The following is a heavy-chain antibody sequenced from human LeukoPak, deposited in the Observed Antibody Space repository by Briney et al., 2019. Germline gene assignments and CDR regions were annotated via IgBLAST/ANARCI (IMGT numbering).Heavy chain of an antibody. Sequence: SETLSLTCAVYGGSFSGYYWSWIRQPPGKGLEWIGEINHSGSTNYNPSLKSRVTMSVDTSKNQFSLKLSSVTAADTAVYYCARGPTVTTTKLDYWGQGTLVTVSS. CDR3: ARGPTVTTTKLDY. D-gene: IGHD4-17*01. CDR1: GGSFSGYY. V-gene: IGHV4-34*01. CDR2: INHSGST. J-gene: IGHJ4*02.